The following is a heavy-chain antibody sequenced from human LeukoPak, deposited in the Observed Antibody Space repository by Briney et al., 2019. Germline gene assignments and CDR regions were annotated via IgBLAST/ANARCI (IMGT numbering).Heavy chain of an antibody. Sequence: QAGGSLRLSCAASESTFSTYAMSWVRQAPGKGLEWVSSISSSSSYIYYADSVKGRFTISRDNAKNSLYLQMNSLRAEDTAVYYCARDSSGYPYPAFYYWGQGTLVTVSS. CDR1: ESTFSTYA. V-gene: IGHV3-21*01. CDR3: ARDSSGYPYPAFYY. CDR2: ISSSSSYI. J-gene: IGHJ4*02. D-gene: IGHD3-22*01.